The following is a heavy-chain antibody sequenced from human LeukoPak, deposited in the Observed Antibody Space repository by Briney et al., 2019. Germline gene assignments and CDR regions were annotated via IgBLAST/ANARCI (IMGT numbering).Heavy chain of an antibody. V-gene: IGHV3-23*01. CDR1: GFTFSSYA. J-gene: IGHJ5*02. D-gene: IGHD3-3*01. CDR3: AKENDFWSGYLTPKFDP. CDR2: VSGSGGST. Sequence: PGGSPRLSCAASGFTFSSYAMSWVRQAPGKGLEWVSAVSGSGGSTYYADSVKGRFTISRDNSKNTLYLQMNSLRAEDTAVYYCAKENDFWSGYLTPKFDPWGQGTLVTVSS.